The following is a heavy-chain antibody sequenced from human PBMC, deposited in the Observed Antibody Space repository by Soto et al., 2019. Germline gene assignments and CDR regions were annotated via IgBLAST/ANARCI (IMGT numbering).Heavy chain of an antibody. J-gene: IGHJ4*02. V-gene: IGHV4-59*01. CDR2: IYYSGST. Sequence: QVQLQESGPGLVKPSETLSLMCTVSGGSISSYYWSWIRQPPGKGLEWIGYIYYSGSTNYNPSLKSRVTISVDTSKNPFSLKLSSVTAADTAVYYCARERRDGYKQYFDYWGQGTLVTVSS. D-gene: IGHD5-12*01. CDR1: GGSISSYY. CDR3: ARERRDGYKQYFDY.